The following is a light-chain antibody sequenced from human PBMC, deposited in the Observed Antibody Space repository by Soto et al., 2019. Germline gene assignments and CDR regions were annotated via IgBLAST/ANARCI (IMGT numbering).Light chain of an antibody. CDR1: SSDVGGYNY. CDR3: SSYTSTTTDV. V-gene: IGLV2-14*01. CDR2: DVN. J-gene: IGLJ1*01. Sequence: QSVRTQPASVSGSPGQSITISCTGTSSDVGGYNYVSWYQQHPGKAPKLIIYDVNNRPSGVSDRFSGFKSGNTASLTISGLQVEDEADYYCSSYTSTTTDVFGTGTKVTVL.